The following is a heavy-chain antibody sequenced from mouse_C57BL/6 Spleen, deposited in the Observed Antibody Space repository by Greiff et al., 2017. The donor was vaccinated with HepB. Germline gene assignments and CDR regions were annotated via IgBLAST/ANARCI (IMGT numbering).Heavy chain of an antibody. CDR1: GYTFTDYE. CDR2: IDPETGGT. V-gene: IGHV1-15*01. D-gene: IGHD2-3*01. Sequence: QVQLQQSGAELVRPGASVTLSCKASGYTFTDYEMHWVKQTPVHGLEWIGAIDPETGGTAYNQKFKGKAILTADKSSSTAYMELRSLTSEDSAVYYCTPNYDGYHEGFAYWGQGTLVTVSA. CDR3: TPNYDGYHEGFAY. J-gene: IGHJ3*01.